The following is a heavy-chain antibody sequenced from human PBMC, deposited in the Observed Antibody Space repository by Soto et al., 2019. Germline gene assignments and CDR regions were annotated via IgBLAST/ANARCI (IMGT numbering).Heavy chain of an antibody. CDR3: ARDIDREAALDCYYYGMDV. CDR1: GYTFTSYG. D-gene: IGHD6-6*01. J-gene: IGHJ6*02. V-gene: IGHV1-18*01. Sequence: GASVKVSCKASGYTFTSYGISWVRQAPGQGLEWMGWISAYNGNTNYAQKLQGRVTMTTDTSTSTAYMELRSLRSDDTAVYYCARDIDREAALDCYYYGMDVWGQGTTVTVSS. CDR2: ISAYNGNT.